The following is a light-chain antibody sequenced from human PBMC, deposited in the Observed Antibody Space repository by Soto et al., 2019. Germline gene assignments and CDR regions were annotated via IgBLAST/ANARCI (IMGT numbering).Light chain of an antibody. V-gene: IGLV2-23*01. CDR1: NNDVGTYNF. CDR3: CSYAGNSALV. Sequence: QSPLTKPASVYGAPGQSITISCTRTNNDVGTYNFVSWYQHHPGKAPKLMIYEASERPSGVSDRFSGSKSANRASLTIAGLQAGDEADYYCCSYAGNSALVFGGGTKLTVL. J-gene: IGLJ3*02. CDR2: EAS.